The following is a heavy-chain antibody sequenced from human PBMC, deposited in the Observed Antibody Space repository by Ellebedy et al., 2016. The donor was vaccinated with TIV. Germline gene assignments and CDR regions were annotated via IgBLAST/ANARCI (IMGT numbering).Heavy chain of an antibody. CDR3: ARLGSRGGDY. Sequence: AASVKVSCKASGYTFTGYYLHWVRQATGQGLEWMGWMNPNSGNTGYAQKFQGRVTITRNTSISTAYMELSSLRSEDTAVYYCARLGSRGGDYWGQGTLVTVSS. CDR1: GYTFTGYY. CDR2: MNPNSGNT. V-gene: IGHV1-8*03. J-gene: IGHJ4*02. D-gene: IGHD1-26*01.